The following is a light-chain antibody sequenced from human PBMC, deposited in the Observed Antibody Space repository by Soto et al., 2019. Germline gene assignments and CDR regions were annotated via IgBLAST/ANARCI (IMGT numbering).Light chain of an antibody. V-gene: IGKV4-1*01. J-gene: IGKJ3*01. CDR1: QTVLSSSNNLKY. CDR3: QQYYITPRT. CDR2: CAS. Sequence: DIVMTQSPDSLAVSLGERATINCKSSQTVLSSSNNLKYLAWYQQKPGQPPKLLIYCASTRDSGVPDRFSGSGSGTDFTLTISNLQAEDVAVYYCQQYYITPRTFGPGTKVDIK.